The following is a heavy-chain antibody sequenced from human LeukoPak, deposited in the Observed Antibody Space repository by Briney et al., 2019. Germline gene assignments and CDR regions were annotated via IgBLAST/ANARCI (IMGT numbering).Heavy chain of an antibody. CDR1: GGSIRNYY. Sequence: SGTLSLTCTVSGGSIRNYYWSWIRQPPGKGLEWIGYIYYSGSTNYNPSLKSRVTISVDTSKNQFSLKLSSVTAADTAVYYCARERGSGWYDMTFDYWGQGTLVTVSS. CDR3: ARERGSGWYDMTFDY. V-gene: IGHV4-59*01. CDR2: IYYSGST. D-gene: IGHD6-19*01. J-gene: IGHJ4*02.